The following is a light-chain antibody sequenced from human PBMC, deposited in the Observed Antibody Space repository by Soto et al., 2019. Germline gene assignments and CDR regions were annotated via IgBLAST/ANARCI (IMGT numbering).Light chain of an antibody. V-gene: IGLV2-14*03. CDR2: DVS. CDR3: SSYRSSSKRV. CDR1: SSDVGGYNY. J-gene: IGLJ1*01. Sequence: QSVLAQPASVSGAPGQSITISCTGTSSDVGGYNYVSWYQQHPGKAPKLMIHDVSNRPSGVSNRFSGSKSGNTASLTISGLQAEDEADYYCSSYRSSSKRVFGAGTKVTDL.